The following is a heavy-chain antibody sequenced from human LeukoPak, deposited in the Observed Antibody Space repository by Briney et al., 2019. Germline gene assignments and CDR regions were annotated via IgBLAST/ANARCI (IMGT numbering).Heavy chain of an antibody. CDR2: ISNDGRGT. V-gene: IGHV3-74*01. CDR1: VFTFSSYW. CDR3: ASANHPTYYDSSGYYQDY. J-gene: IGHJ4*02. D-gene: IGHD3-22*01. Sequence: GGALRLSCAVSVFTFSSYWMHWVRQAPGKGLVWVSRISNDGRGTSYAESVKGRYSISRDNAKNTLYLQMNTLRAEDTGVYYCASANHPTYYDSSGYYQDYWGQGTLVTVSS.